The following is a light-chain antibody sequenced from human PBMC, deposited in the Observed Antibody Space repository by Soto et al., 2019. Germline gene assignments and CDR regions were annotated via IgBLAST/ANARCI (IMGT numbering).Light chain of an antibody. CDR3: SSSTSSSTYVV. CDR2: DVS. J-gene: IGLJ2*01. V-gene: IGLV2-14*01. CDR1: SSDVGGYNY. Sequence: QSALTQPASVSGSPGQSITISCTGTSSDVGGYNYVSWYQQHPGKAPKLMIYDVSNRPSGVSNRFSGSKSGNTASLTISGLQADDEADYYCSSSTSSSTYVVFGGGTKLTVL.